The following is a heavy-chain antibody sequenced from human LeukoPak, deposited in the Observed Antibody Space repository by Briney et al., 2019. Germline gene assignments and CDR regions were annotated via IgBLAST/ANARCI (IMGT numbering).Heavy chain of an antibody. J-gene: IGHJ4*02. V-gene: IGHV3-23*01. CDR1: GFTFSSYA. CDR2: ISGRVGST. D-gene: IGHD3-22*01. Sequence: SGGSLRLSCAASGFTFSSYAMSWVRQAPGKGLEWVSAISGRVGSTYYADSVKGRFTISRDNSKNTLYLQMNSLRAEDTAVYYCAKGSLMWLLGTAWGQGTLVTVSS. CDR3: AKGSLMWLLGTA.